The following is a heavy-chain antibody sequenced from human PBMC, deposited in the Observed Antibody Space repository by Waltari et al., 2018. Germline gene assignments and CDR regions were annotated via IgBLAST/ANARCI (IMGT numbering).Heavy chain of an antibody. CDR1: EFSFSLYW. CDR3: TRLPRWSGYDY. D-gene: IGHD2-15*01. V-gene: IGHV3-74*01. J-gene: IGHJ4*02. CDR2: ISEYGDTI. Sequence: EVQLVESGGGSVESGGSLRLSCAASEFSFSLYWMHWVRQAPGKGLMWVANISEYGDTIDYAESVKGRFTISRDNAKNTLYLQMNRLRADDTAIYYCTRLPRWSGYDYWGQGTLVTVSS.